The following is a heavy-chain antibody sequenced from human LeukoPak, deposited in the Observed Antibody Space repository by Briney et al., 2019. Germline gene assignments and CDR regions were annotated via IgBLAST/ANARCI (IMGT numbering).Heavy chain of an antibody. Sequence: SETLSLTCTVSGGSISSYYWSWIRQPPGKGLEWIGYIYYSGSTNYNPSLKSRVTISEDTSKNQFSLKLSSVTAADTAVYYCARVRGQIGDYYYYGMDVWGQGTTVTVSS. CDR3: ARVRGQIGDYYYYGMDV. CDR1: GGSISSYY. D-gene: IGHD3-10*01. CDR2: IYYSGST. J-gene: IGHJ6*02. V-gene: IGHV4-59*01.